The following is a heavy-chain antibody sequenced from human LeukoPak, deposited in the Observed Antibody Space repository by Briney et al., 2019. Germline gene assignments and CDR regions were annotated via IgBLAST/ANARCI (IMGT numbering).Heavy chain of an antibody. V-gene: IGHV4-34*01. J-gene: IGHJ5*02. CDR3: ARGRVVFCSGGSCYRNWFDP. Sequence: SETLSLTCAVYGGSFSGYYWSWLRQPPGKGLEWIGEINHSGSTNYNPSLKSRVTISVDTSKNQFSPKLSSVTAADTAVYYCARGRVVFCSGGSCYRNWFDPWGQGTLVTASS. CDR2: INHSGST. CDR1: GGSFSGYY. D-gene: IGHD2-15*01.